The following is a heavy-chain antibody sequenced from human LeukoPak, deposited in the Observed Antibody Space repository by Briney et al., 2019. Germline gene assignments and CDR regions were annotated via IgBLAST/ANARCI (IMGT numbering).Heavy chain of an antibody. CDR2: ISAYNGNT. J-gene: IGHJ4*02. CDR3: ARDVSLLGPYSGSYYFDY. D-gene: IGHD1-26*01. Sequence: EASVTVSCKASGYTFTSYGISWVRQAPGQGLEWMGWISAYNGNTNYAQKLQGRVTMTTDTSTSTAYMELRSLRSGDTAVYYCARDVSLLGPYSGSYYFDYWGQGTLVTVSS. CDR1: GYTFTSYG. V-gene: IGHV1-18*01.